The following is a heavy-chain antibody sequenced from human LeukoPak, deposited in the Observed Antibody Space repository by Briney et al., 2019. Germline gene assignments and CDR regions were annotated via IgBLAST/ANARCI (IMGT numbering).Heavy chain of an antibody. D-gene: IGHD3-10*01. CDR3: ARLLFGGYYYYYGMDV. CDR2: IYYTGST. Sequence: SETLSLTCTVSGGSINNYYWSWIRQPPGKGLEWIGHIYYTGSTNYNPSLKSRVTISVDKSKNHFSLTLSSVTAADTALYYCARLLFGGYYYYYGMDVWGQGTTVTVSS. V-gene: IGHV4-59*12. CDR1: GGSINNYY. J-gene: IGHJ6*02.